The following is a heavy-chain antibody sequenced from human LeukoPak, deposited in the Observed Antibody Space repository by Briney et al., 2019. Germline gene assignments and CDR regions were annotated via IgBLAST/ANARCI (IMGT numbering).Heavy chain of an antibody. CDR2: IKQDGSEK. Sequence: GGSLRLSCAASGFNLSSYWMSWVRQAPGKGLEWVANIKQDGSEKSYVDSVKGRFTISRDNSKNTLYLQMNSLRAEDTAVYYCAKDRRLRAAAGTGAFDIWGQGTMVTVSS. CDR1: GFNLSSYW. D-gene: IGHD6-13*01. V-gene: IGHV3-7*03. J-gene: IGHJ3*02. CDR3: AKDRRLRAAAGTGAFDI.